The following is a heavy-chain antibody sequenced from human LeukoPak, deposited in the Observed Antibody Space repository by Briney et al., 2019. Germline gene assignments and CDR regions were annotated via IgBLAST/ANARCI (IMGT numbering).Heavy chain of an antibody. J-gene: IGHJ4*02. CDR2: ISYDGSNK. Sequence: PGGSLRLSCAASRFTFSSYAMHWVRQAPGRGLEWVAIISYDGSNKYYADSVKGRFTISRDNSNNSLFVQMNSLRAEDTAVYYCARGRGRDYGDSNWGQGTLVTVSS. CDR3: ARGRGRDYGDSN. V-gene: IGHV3-30-3*01. D-gene: IGHD4-17*01. CDR1: RFTFSSYA.